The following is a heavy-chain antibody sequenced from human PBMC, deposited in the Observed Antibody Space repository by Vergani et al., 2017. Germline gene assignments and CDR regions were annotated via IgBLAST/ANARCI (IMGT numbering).Heavy chain of an antibody. V-gene: IGHV4-39*01. J-gene: IGHJ5*02. CDR2: IYYSENK. CDR1: GGSITYGAFY. D-gene: IGHD3-22*01. CDR3: AGCFRDEGMIYGGTVENWFDP. Sequence: QLQLQESGPGLVKPSETLSLTCTVSGGSITYGAFYWGWIRQSPGKGLEWIGSIYYSENKFYNPSLESLVTLSIDTTKNQFSRKLKSVTAADTAVYYCAGCFRDEGMIYGGTVENWFDPWRQGTLVALSS.